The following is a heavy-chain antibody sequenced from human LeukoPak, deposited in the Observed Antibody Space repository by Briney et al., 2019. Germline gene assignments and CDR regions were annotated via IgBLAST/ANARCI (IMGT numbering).Heavy chain of an antibody. CDR2: IIPIFGTA. V-gene: IGHV1-69*05. CDR3: ARSPDILTGYYYFDY. D-gene: IGHD3-9*01. J-gene: IGHJ4*02. CDR1: GGTFSSYA. Sequence: SVKVSCKASGGTFSSYAISWARQAPGQGLEWMGGIIPIFGTANYAQKFQGRVTITTDESTSTAYIELSSLRSEDTAVYYCARSPDILTGYYYFDYWGQGTLVTVSS.